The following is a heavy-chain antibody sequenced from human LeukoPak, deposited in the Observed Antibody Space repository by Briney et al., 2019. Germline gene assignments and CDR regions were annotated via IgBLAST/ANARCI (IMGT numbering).Heavy chain of an antibody. J-gene: IGHJ6*04. CDR1: GFTFSSYG. CDR3: AKEFGELFANVYYYYGMDV. D-gene: IGHD3-10*01. CDR2: ISYDGSNK. V-gene: IGHV3-30*18. Sequence: GGSLRLSCAAPGFTFSSYGMHWVRQAPGKGLEWVAVISYDGSNKYYADSVKGRFTISRDNSKNTLYLQMNSLRAEDTAVYYCAKEFGELFANVYYYYGMDVWGKGTTVTVSS.